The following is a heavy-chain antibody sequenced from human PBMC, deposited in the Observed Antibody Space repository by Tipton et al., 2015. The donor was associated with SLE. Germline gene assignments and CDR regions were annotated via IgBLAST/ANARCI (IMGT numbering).Heavy chain of an antibody. CDR1: GASISSYY. CDR2: SSYIGST. D-gene: IGHD3-16*01. J-gene: IGHJ4*02. Sequence: TLSLTCTVSGASISSYYWSWIRQPPATRLEGIAYSSYIGSTNYNSSLKRRVSISIDTSKNQFSLKMTSLTPADTAVYFCAGGGVSARFDFWGQGTLVTASS. V-gene: IGHV4-59*01. CDR3: AGGGVSARFDF.